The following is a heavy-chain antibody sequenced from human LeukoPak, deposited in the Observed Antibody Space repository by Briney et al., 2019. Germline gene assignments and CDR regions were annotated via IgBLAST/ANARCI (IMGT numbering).Heavy chain of an antibody. CDR1: GGTFSSFA. CDR2: IIPIFATP. V-gene: IGHV1-69*13. CDR3: ARSDGGNSEGGIDY. J-gene: IGHJ4*02. D-gene: IGHD4-23*01. Sequence: SVKVSCKASGGTFSSFAISWVRQAPGQGLEWMGEIIPIFATPNYALKFQDRVTITADESTSTAYMELSSLKSDDTAVYYCARSDGGNSEGGIDYWGQGTLVTVSS.